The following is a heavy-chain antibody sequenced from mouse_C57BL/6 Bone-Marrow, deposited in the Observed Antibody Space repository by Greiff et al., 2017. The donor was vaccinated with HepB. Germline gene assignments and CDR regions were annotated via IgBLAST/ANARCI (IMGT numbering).Heavy chain of an antibody. Sequence: EVKLMESGGGLVQSGRSLRLSCATSGFTFSDFYMEWVRQAPGKGLEWIAASRNKANDYTTEYSASVKGRFIVSRDTSQSILYLQMNALRAEDTAIYYCARDDFDGYHWYFDVWGTGTTVTVSS. D-gene: IGHD2-3*01. V-gene: IGHV7-1*01. CDR2: SRNKANDYTT. CDR3: ARDDFDGYHWYFDV. CDR1: GFTFSDFY. J-gene: IGHJ1*03.